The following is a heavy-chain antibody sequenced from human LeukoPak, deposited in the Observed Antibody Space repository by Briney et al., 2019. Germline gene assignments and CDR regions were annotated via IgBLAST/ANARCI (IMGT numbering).Heavy chain of an antibody. Sequence: ASVKVSCKASGYTFTSYGISWVRQAPGQGLEWMGWISAYNGNTNYAQKFQGRVAMTTDTSTSTAYMELRSLRSDDTAVYYCARQSMTGNERGDDAFDIWGQGTMVTVSS. V-gene: IGHV1-18*01. CDR2: ISAYNGNT. D-gene: IGHD3-9*01. CDR3: ARQSMTGNERGDDAFDI. CDR1: GYTFTSYG. J-gene: IGHJ3*02.